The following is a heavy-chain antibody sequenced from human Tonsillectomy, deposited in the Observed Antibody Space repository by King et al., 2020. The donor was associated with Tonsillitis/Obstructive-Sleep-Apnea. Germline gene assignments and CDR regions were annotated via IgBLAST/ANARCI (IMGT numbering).Heavy chain of an antibody. V-gene: IGHV4-34*01. CDR2: MNHSGST. D-gene: IGHD3-9*01. J-gene: IGHJ4*02. CDR1: GGSFSAYY. Sequence: VQLQQWGAGLLKPSETLSLTCAVYGGSFSAYYWSWIRQPPGKGLEWIGEMNHSGSTKYNPSLKSRVIISLDTSKNQFSLKLSSVTAADTAVYYCARGDLLTGYYASTDFDYWDQGTLVSVSS. CDR3: ARGDLLTGYYASTDFDY.